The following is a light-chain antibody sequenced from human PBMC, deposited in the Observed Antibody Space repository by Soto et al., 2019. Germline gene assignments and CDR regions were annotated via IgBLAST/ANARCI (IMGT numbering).Light chain of an antibody. V-gene: IGKV3D-20*02. CDR1: HSVISSY. J-gene: IGKJ5*01. CDR3: QQRYKWPIP. Sequence: DTVVTQTLGTLSLSQGERATLSCSTSHSVISSYLAWYQQKPGQAPRLLIYGASSRATGIPDRFSGSGSGTDFTLTISRLEPEDFSVYYCQQRYKWPIPFGQGTRLEIK. CDR2: GAS.